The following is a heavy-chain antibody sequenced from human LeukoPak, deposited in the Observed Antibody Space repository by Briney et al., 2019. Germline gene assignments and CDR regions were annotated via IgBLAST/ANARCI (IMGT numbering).Heavy chain of an antibody. J-gene: IGHJ3*02. Sequence: PGGSLRTSCAASGFTFSSYAMSWVRQAPGKGLEWVSAISGSGGSTYYADSVKGRFTISRDNSKNTLYLQMNSLRAEDTAVYYCAKAITMIVVVSAFDIWGQGTMVTVSS. CDR2: ISGSGGST. V-gene: IGHV3-23*01. CDR3: AKAITMIVVVSAFDI. D-gene: IGHD3-22*01. CDR1: GFTFSSYA.